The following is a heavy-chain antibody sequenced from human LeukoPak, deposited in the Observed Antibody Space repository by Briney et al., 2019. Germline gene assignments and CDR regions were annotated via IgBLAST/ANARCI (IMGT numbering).Heavy chain of an antibody. Sequence: PSETLSLTCTVSVGSISSYYWSWIRQPPGKGLEWIGYIYYSGSTNYNPSLTSRVTISVDTSKNQFSLKLSSVTAADTAVYYCARVGGWSTFDDWGQGTLVTVS. J-gene: IGHJ4*02. CDR1: VGSISSYY. D-gene: IGHD6-19*01. CDR3: ARVGGWSTFDD. CDR2: IYYSGST. V-gene: IGHV4-59*01.